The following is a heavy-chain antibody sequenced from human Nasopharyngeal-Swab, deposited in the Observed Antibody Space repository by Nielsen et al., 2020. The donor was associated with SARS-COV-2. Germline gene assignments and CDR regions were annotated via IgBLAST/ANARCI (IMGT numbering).Heavy chain of an antibody. CDR1: GGSISSYY. Sequence: SETLSLTCTVSGGSISSYYWSWIRQPPGKGLEWVGYIYYSGSTNYNPTLKSRVTISVDTSKNQFSLKLSSVTAADTAVYYCVAIGPPTVTTDYWGQGTLVTVSS. CDR2: IYYSGST. D-gene: IGHD4-17*01. J-gene: IGHJ4*02. CDR3: VAIGPPTVTTDY. V-gene: IGHV4-59*01.